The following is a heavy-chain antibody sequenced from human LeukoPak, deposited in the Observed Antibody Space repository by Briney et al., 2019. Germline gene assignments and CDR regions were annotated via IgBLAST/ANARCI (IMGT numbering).Heavy chain of an antibody. Sequence: GGSLRLSCAASGFTFSSYAVQWVRQAPGKGLEYVSLITNNGGSTYYANGVKGRFTISRDNTKNTLYLQMGSLRAEDMAVYYCARVAVSGTLDYWGQGTLVTVSS. CDR2: ITNNGGST. J-gene: IGHJ4*02. CDR1: GFTFSSYA. D-gene: IGHD6-13*01. V-gene: IGHV3-64*01. CDR3: ARVAVSGTLDY.